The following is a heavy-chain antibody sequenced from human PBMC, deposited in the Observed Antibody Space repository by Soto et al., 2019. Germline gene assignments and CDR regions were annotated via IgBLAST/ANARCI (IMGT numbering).Heavy chain of an antibody. V-gene: IGHV4-34*01. CDR3: ATPNLGGSGSYAFDY. Sequence: SETLSLTCAVYGVSFSGYYGSWIRQPPGKGLEWIGEINHSGSTNYNPSLKSRVTISVDTSKNQFSLKLSSVTAEDTAVYYCATPNLGGSGSYAFDYWGQGTLVTVSS. D-gene: IGHD3-10*01. J-gene: IGHJ4*02. CDR2: INHSGST. CDR1: GVSFSGYY.